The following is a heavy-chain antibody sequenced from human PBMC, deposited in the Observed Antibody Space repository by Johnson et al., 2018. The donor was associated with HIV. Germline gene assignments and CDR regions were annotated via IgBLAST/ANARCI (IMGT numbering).Heavy chain of an antibody. CDR2: LTPSGGGT. D-gene: IGHD3-16*01. Sequence: VQLVESGGGLIQPGGSLRLSCAASGFTFSSYAMSWVRQAPWKGLEWVSALTPSGGGTYYADSVNGRFTISRDNSMNTLYLQLNSLRAEDTAVFYCAKHLSTLVDAFDIWGQGTMVTVSS. V-gene: IGHV3-23*04. CDR1: GFTFSSYA. J-gene: IGHJ3*02. CDR3: AKHLSTLVDAFDI.